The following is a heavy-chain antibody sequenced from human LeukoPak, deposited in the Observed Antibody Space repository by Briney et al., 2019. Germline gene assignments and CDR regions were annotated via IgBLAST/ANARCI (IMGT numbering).Heavy chain of an antibody. CDR1: GGTFSSYA. D-gene: IGHD3-22*01. CDR3: ASSPQGSGYYCDSSGLKYYFDY. Sequence: ASVKVSCKASGGTFSSYAISWVRQAPGQGLEWMGGIIRNFGTANYAQKFQGRVTITADESTSTAYMELSSLRSEDTAVYYCASSPQGSGYYCDSSGLKYYFDYWGQGTLDTVSS. CDR2: IIRNFGTA. V-gene: IGHV1-69*13. J-gene: IGHJ4*02.